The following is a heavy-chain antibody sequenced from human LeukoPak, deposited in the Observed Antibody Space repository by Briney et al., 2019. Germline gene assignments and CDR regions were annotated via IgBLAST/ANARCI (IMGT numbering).Heavy chain of an antibody. Sequence: GGSLRLSCAASGFTFNNYAMHWVRQAPGKGLEWLSGISWNSGTIGYADSVKGRFTISRDNAKKSLYLQMNSLRAEDTALYYCAKSCGGDCYWAFDYWGQGTLVTVSS. CDR2: ISWNSGTI. CDR1: GFTFNNYA. V-gene: IGHV3-9*01. CDR3: AKSCGGDCYWAFDY. D-gene: IGHD2-21*02. J-gene: IGHJ4*02.